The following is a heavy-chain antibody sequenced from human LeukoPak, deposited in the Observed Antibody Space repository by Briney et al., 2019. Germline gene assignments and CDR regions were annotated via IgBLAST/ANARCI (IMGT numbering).Heavy chain of an antibody. CDR2: IYHSGST. CDR3: ARTWYGAFDI. Sequence: SETLSLTCAVSGGSISSSNWRSWVRHPPGKGLEWIGEIYHSGSTNYNPSPKSRVTISVDKSKYQFSLKLSSVTAADTAVYYCARTWYGAFDIWGQGTMVTVSS. J-gene: IGHJ3*02. CDR1: GGSISSSNW. V-gene: IGHV4-4*02. D-gene: IGHD3-10*01.